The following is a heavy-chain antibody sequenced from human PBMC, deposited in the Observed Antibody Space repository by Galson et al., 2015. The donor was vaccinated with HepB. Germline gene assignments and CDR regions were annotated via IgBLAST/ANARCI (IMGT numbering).Heavy chain of an antibody. D-gene: IGHD2-2*01. V-gene: IGHV3-30*04. J-gene: IGHJ5*02. CDR1: GFTFSSYA. CDR2: ISYDGSNK. CDR3: ARDWYYQPTYNWFDP. Sequence: SCAASGFTFSSYAMHWVRQAPGKGLEWVAVISYDGSNKYYADSVKGRFTISRDNSKNTLYLQMNSLRAEDTAVYYCARDWYYQPTYNWFDPWGQGTLVTVSS.